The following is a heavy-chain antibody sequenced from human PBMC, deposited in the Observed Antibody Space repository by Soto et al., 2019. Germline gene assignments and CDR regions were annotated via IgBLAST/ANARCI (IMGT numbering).Heavy chain of an antibody. CDR2: VNWNGGST. D-gene: IGHD1-26*01. J-gene: IGHJ4*02. CDR1: GFIFDDYG. Sequence: EVQLVESGGGVLRPGGSLRLSCAASGFIFDDYGMSWARQAPGKGLEWVSGVNWNGGSTGYADSVKGRFTISRDNAKNFLFPQMNSLRVEDTAFYYCVRGASLNLDYWGQGTLVTVSS. CDR3: VRGASLNLDY. V-gene: IGHV3-20*04.